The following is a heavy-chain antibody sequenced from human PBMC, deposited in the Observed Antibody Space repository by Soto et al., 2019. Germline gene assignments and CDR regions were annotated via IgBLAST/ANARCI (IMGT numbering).Heavy chain of an antibody. D-gene: IGHD1-7*01. J-gene: IGHJ3*01. Sequence: PGGSMSLSCAASGLNVSSNYMSWIRQEPGKGLEWVSVIYSGGSTYYADSVKGRFTISRDNSKNTLYLQMNSLRAEDTAVYYCAKETGTRGGGAFDFWGQGTMVTVSS. V-gene: IGHV3-66*01. CDR1: GLNVSSNY. CDR3: AKETGTRGGGAFDF. CDR2: IYSGGST.